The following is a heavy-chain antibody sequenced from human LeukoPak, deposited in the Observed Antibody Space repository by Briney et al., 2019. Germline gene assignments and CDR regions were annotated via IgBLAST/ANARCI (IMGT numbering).Heavy chain of an antibody. CDR2: MFFSGNT. CDR1: GHSISVAYY. D-gene: IGHD2-2*01. Sequence: PSETLSLTCFVSGHSISVAYYWGWIRQSPGKGLEWIGTMFFSGNTYYNPSLKSRVTISVDTSKNQFSLRLTSVTAADTAVYYCARAPAPIFYFDYWGQGTLVTVSS. CDR3: ARAPAPIFYFDY. V-gene: IGHV4-38-2*02. J-gene: IGHJ4*02.